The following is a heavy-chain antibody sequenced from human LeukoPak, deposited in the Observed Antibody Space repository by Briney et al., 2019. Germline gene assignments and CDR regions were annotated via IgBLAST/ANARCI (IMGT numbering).Heavy chain of an antibody. V-gene: IGHV4-59*08. CDR3: ARMVGPRYFDL. Sequence: SETLSLTCTVSGGSISSYYWSWIRQPPGRGLEGIGYIYYSGSTNYSPCLQSRVTISVDTSKNQFSLKLSHVTAADTAVYYCARMVGPRYFDLWGRGTLVTVSS. CDR1: GGSISSYY. CDR2: IYYSGST. J-gene: IGHJ2*01. D-gene: IGHD1-26*01.